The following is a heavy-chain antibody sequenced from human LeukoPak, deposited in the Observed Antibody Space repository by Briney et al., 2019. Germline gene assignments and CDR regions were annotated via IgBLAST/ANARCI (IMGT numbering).Heavy chain of an antibody. V-gene: IGHV5-51*01. CDR2: IYSGDSDT. CDR3: ATPYPREYCSSTTCYFNY. J-gene: IGHJ4*02. Sequence: GEPLKISCKGSGYSFTTFWIGRVRQMPGKGLEGMGVIYSGDSDTRYSPSFQGQVTISADKSISTAYLQWSSLKASDTAMYYCATPYPREYCSSTTCYFNYWGQGTLVTVSS. D-gene: IGHD2-2*01. CDR1: GYSFTTFW.